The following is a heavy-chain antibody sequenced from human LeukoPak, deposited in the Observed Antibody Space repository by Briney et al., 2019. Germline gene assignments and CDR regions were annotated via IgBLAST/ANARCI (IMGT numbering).Heavy chain of an antibody. J-gene: IGHJ3*01. CDR2: ISGSAGST. CDR3: AKSQSTVTSDAFDV. D-gene: IGHD4-17*01. V-gene: IGHV3-23*01. Sequence: GGSLRLSCAASGFTFSSYEMNWVRQAPGKGLEWVSGISGSAGSTYYADSVKGRFTISRDNSKNTLYLQMNSLRAEDTAVYYCAKSQSTVTSDAFDVWGQGTVVTVSS. CDR1: GFTFSSYE.